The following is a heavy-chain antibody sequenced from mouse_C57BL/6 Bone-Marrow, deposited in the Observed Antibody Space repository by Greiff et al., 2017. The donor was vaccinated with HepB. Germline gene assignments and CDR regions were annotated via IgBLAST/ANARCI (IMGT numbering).Heavy chain of an antibody. J-gene: IGHJ2*01. V-gene: IGHV1-81*01. Sequence: QVQLQQSGAELARPGASVKLSCKASGYTFTSYGISWVKQRTGQRLEWIGEIYPRSGNTYYNEKFKGKATLTADKSSSTAYMELRSLTSEDSAVYFCARGVLYYGSSYGDYWGQGTTLTVSS. CDR1: GYTFTSYG. CDR3: ARGVLYYGSSYGDY. CDR2: IYPRSGNT. D-gene: IGHD1-1*01.